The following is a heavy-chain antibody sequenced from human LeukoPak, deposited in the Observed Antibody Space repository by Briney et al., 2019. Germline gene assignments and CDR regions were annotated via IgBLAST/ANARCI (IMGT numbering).Heavy chain of an antibody. Sequence: SETLSLTCTVSGGSISSSSYYWGWIRQPPGKGLEWIGRIYTSGSTNYNPSLKSRVTISVDTSKNQFSLKLSSVTAADTAVYYCARDRGYSYGYFDYWGQGTLVTVSS. D-gene: IGHD5-18*01. CDR1: GGSISSSSYY. CDR3: ARDRGYSYGYFDY. J-gene: IGHJ4*02. V-gene: IGHV4-61*02. CDR2: IYTSGST.